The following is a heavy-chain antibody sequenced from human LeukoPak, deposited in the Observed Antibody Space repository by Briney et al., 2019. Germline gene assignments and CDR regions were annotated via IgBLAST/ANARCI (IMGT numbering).Heavy chain of an antibody. CDR3: ARDCDSTSCYPY. CDR2: ISSSSSYI. V-gene: IGHV3-21*01. Sequence: GGSLRLSCAASGFTFSSYSMNWVRQTPGKGLEWVSSISSSSSYIYYADSVKGRFTISRDNAKNSLYLQMNSLRAEDTAVYYCARDCDSTSCYPYWGQGTLVTVSS. CDR1: GFTFSSYS. J-gene: IGHJ4*02. D-gene: IGHD2-2*01.